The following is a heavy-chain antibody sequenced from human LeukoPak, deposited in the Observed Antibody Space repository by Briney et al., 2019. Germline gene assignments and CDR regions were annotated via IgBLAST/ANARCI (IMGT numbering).Heavy chain of an antibody. Sequence: GGSLRLSCAASGFTFSSYALSWVRQTPGKGLEWVSAITASGGNSYYTDSVKGRFTISRDISKSTLYLQLNSLRAEDTAVYYCAKYRGYCSSTSCLLFDYWGQGALVTVSS. J-gene: IGHJ4*02. CDR2: ITASGGNS. CDR3: AKYRGYCSSTSCLLFDY. D-gene: IGHD2-2*01. V-gene: IGHV3-23*01. CDR1: GFTFSSYA.